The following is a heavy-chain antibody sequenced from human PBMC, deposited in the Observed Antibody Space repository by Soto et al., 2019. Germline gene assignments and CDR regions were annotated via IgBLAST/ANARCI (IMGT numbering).Heavy chain of an antibody. Sequence: PGGSLRLSCAASGFTFSSYGMHWVRQAPGKGLEWVAVISYDGSNKYYADSVKGRFTISRDNSKNTLYLQMNSLRAEDTAVYYCANGYCGGDCSSFYYYYYGMDVWGQGTTVTVSS. CDR3: ANGYCGGDCSSFYYYYYGMDV. CDR1: GFTFSSYG. D-gene: IGHD2-21*02. CDR2: ISYDGSNK. J-gene: IGHJ6*02. V-gene: IGHV3-30*18.